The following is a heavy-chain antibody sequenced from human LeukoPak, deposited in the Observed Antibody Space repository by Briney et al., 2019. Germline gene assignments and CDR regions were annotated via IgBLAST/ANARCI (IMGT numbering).Heavy chain of an antibody. V-gene: IGHV3-23*01. J-gene: IGHJ4*02. CDR2: ISGSGGST. Sequence: GGSLRLSCAASGFTFSSYAMSWVRQAPGKGLEWVSAISGSGGSTYYADSVKGRFTISRDNSKNTPYLQMNSLRAEDTAVYYCAKGDYYDSSGYYYSIGLFDYWGQGTLVTVSS. D-gene: IGHD3-22*01. CDR1: GFTFSSYA. CDR3: AKGDYYDSSGYYYSIGLFDY.